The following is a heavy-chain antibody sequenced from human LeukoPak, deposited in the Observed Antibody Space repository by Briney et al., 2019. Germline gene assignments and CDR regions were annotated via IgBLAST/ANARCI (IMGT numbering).Heavy chain of an antibody. CDR3: ARGPRYCSSTSCSEFDY. CDR1: GYTFTGYY. Sequence: GASVKVSCKASGYTFTGYYMHWVRQAPGQGLEGMGWINPNSGGTNYAQKFQGRVTMTRDTSISTAYMELSRLRSDDTAVYYCARGPRYCSSTSCSEFDYWGQGTLVTVSS. V-gene: IGHV1-2*02. D-gene: IGHD2-2*01. J-gene: IGHJ4*02. CDR2: INPNSGGT.